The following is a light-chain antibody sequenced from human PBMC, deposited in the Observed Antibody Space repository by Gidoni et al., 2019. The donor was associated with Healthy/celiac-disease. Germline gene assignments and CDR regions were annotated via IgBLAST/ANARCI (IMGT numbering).Light chain of an antibody. CDR2: GKN. CDR1: SLRSYY. Sequence: SSELTQDPAVSVPLGQTVRITCQGDSLRSYYASWYQQKPGQAPVLVIYGKNNRPSGIPDRFSGSSSGNTASLTITGAQAEDEADYYCNSRDSSGNHLVVFGGGTKLTVL. V-gene: IGLV3-19*01. CDR3: NSRDSSGNHLVV. J-gene: IGLJ2*01.